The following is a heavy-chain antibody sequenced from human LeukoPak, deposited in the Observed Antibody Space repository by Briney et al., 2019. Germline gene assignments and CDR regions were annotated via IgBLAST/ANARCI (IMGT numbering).Heavy chain of an antibody. V-gene: IGHV3-49*04. Sequence: GGSLRLSCAASGFDYRDYGMSWVRQGPGKGLEWVGFIRSKVYGGTADYAASVKGRFIISRDDSKTTAYLQMNSLKSEDTAMYYCARAPEIMVRGIFIPDYFDYWGLGTLVTVSS. J-gene: IGHJ4*02. CDR3: ARAPEIMVRGIFIPDYFDY. CDR1: GFDYRDYG. D-gene: IGHD3-10*01. CDR2: IRSKVYGGTA.